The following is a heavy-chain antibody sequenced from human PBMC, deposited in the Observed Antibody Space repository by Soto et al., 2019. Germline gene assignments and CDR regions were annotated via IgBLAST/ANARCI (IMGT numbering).Heavy chain of an antibody. CDR3: ARHSGTYASSWFDP. CDR1: GGSISSSSDY. D-gene: IGHD2-2*01. Sequence: SETLSLTCSVSGGSISSSSDYWGWIRQPPGKGLEWIGSIYYSGGTSYNAPLKSRVTISVDTSKNQFSLKVSSVTAADTAVYYCARHSGTYASSWFDPWGQGTLVTVSS. V-gene: IGHV4-39*01. J-gene: IGHJ5*02. CDR2: IYYSGGT.